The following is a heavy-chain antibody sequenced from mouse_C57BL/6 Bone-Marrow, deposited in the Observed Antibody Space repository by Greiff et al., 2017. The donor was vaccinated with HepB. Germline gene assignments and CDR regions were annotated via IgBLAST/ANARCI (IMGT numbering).Heavy chain of an antibody. J-gene: IGHJ3*01. V-gene: IGHV1-39*01. D-gene: IGHD1-1*01. CDR3: ARCPSGSSEAWFAY. CDR1: GYSFTDYN. Sequence: LVESGPELVKPGASVKISCKASGYSFTDYNMNWVKQSNGKSLEWIGVINRNYGTTSYNQKFKGKATLTVDQSSSTAYMQLNSLTSEDSAVYYCARCPSGSSEAWFAYWGQGTLVTVSA. CDR2: INRNYGTT.